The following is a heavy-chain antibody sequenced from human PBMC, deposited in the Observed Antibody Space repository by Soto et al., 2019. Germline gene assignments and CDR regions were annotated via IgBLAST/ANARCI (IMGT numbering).Heavy chain of an antibody. D-gene: IGHD6-19*01. CDR3: ARTGYSSGWTKYYFDY. CDR2: IYYSGST. J-gene: IGHJ4*02. Sequence: QLQLQEPGPGLVKPSETLSLTCTVSGGSISSSSYYWGWIRQPPGKGLEWIGSIYYSGSTYYNPSLKSRVTISVDTSKNQFSLKLSSVTAADTAVYYCARTGYSSGWTKYYFDYWGQGTLVTVSS. V-gene: IGHV4-39*01. CDR1: GGSISSSSYY.